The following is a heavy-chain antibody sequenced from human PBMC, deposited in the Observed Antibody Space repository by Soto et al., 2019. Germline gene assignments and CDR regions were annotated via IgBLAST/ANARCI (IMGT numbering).Heavy chain of an antibody. CDR1: EFTFTDYW. CDR3: ARGFRGHYGFDV. Sequence: EVQVVESGGGLAQPGGSLRLSCAASEFTFTDYWMHWVRQAPGKGLVWVSRIRGDGNSINYADFVRGRFTISRDNAMNNMYLQISSLRVEDTAVYYWARGFRGHYGFDVWGQGTMVTVSS. CDR2: IRGDGNSI. J-gene: IGHJ3*01. V-gene: IGHV3-74*01. D-gene: IGHD5-12*01.